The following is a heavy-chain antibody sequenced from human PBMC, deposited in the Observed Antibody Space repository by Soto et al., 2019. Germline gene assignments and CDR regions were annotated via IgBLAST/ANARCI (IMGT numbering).Heavy chain of an antibody. Sequence: QVQLVQSGAEVKKPGSSVKVSCKASGGTFSSYAISWVRQAPGQGLEWMGGIIPIFGTANYAQKFQGRVTITADESTSTADMELSSLRSEDTAVYYCARDEYYYDSSGDWYFDLWGRGTLVTVSS. V-gene: IGHV1-69*12. CDR2: IIPIFGTA. J-gene: IGHJ2*01. CDR1: GGTFSSYA. CDR3: ARDEYYYDSSGDWYFDL. D-gene: IGHD3-22*01.